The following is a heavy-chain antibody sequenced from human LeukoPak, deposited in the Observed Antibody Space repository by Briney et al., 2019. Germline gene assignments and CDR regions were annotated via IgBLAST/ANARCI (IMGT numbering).Heavy chain of an antibody. D-gene: IGHD3-3*01. CDR2: ISGSGGST. J-gene: IGHJ4*02. Sequence: GGSLRLSCAASGFTFSSYAMSWVRQAPGKGLEWVSAISGSGGSTYYADSVKGRFTISRDNSKNTLYLQMNSLRAEDTAVYYCARDPYFFYDFWSGYYSEWGQGTLVTVSS. CDR1: GFTFSSYA. V-gene: IGHV3-23*01. CDR3: ARDPYFFYDFWSGYYSE.